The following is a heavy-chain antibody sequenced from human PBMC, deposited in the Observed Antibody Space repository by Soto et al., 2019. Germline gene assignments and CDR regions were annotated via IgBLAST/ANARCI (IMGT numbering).Heavy chain of an antibody. J-gene: IGHJ5*02. CDR1: GGSISSYY. CDR2: IYYSGST. V-gene: IGHV4-59*01. D-gene: IGHD3-3*01. CDR3: ARAATYYDFWAPFDP. Sequence: SETLSLTCTVSGGSISSYYWSWIRQPPGKGLEWIGYIYYSGSTNYNPSLKSRVTISVDTSKNQFSLKLSSVTAADTAVYYCARAATYYDFWAPFDPWGQGTLVTVSS.